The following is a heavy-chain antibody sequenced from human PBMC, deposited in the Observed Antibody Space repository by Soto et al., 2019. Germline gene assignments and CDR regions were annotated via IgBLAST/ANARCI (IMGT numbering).Heavy chain of an antibody. CDR3: ARLMYETYYDFWRGAAFDY. V-gene: IGHV3-23*01. J-gene: IGHJ4*02. D-gene: IGHD3-3*01. CDR1: GFTFRTYA. CDR2: ISGSGDTT. Sequence: LRLSCAASGFTFRTYAMTWVRQAPGKGLEWVSLISGSGDTTYQADSVKGRFTISRDNSQNTLYLQMNSLRAEDTAVYYCARLMYETYYDFWRGAAFDYWGQGTLVTVSS.